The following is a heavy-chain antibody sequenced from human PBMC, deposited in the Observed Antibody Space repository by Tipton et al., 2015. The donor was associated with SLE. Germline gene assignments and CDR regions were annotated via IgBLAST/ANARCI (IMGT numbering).Heavy chain of an antibody. CDR1: GGTFSSYV. Sequence: QLVQSGAEVKKPGSSVKVSCKASGGTFSSYVMNWVRQAPGQGLEWMGGIIPIFGPANYAQKFQDRLTIIADESTSTAYMELSSLRSEDTAVYYCASPVRGGMTDSFDYWGQGTLVTVSS. D-gene: IGHD3-16*01. V-gene: IGHV1-69*13. J-gene: IGHJ4*02. CDR2: IIPIFGPA. CDR3: ASPVRGGMTDSFDY.